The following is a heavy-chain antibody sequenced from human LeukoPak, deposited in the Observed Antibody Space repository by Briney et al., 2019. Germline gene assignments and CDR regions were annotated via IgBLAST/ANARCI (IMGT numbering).Heavy chain of an antibody. CDR3: AREGAGNWFDP. CDR1: GFTFSSYA. CDR2: ISYDGSNK. D-gene: IGHD1-26*01. V-gene: IGHV3-30-3*01. Sequence: GGSLRLSCVASGFTFSSYAMHWVRQAPGKGLEWVAVISYDGSNKYYADSVKGRFTISRDNSKNTLYLQMNSLRAEDTAVYYCAREGAGNWFDPWGQGTLVTVSS. J-gene: IGHJ5*02.